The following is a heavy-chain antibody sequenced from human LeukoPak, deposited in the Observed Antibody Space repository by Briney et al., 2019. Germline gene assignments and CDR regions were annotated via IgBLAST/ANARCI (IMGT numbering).Heavy chain of an antibody. Sequence: ASVKVSCKASGGTFSSYAISWVRQAPGQGLEWMGGIIPIFGTADYAQKFQGRVTITTDESTSTAYMELSSLRSEGTAVYYCASGYCSSTSCYTGGDFDYWGQGTLVTVSS. D-gene: IGHD2-2*02. CDR3: ASGYCSSTSCYTGGDFDY. CDR1: GGTFSSYA. V-gene: IGHV1-69*05. CDR2: IIPIFGTA. J-gene: IGHJ4*02.